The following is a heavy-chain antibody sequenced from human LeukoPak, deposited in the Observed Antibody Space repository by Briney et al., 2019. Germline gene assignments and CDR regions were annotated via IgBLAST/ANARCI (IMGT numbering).Heavy chain of an antibody. J-gene: IGHJ4*02. Sequence: SETLSLTCTVSGGSISSSSYYWGWIRQPPGKGLEWIGSIYCSGSTYYNPSLKSRVTISVDTSKNQFSLKLSSVTAADTAVYYCARNGLLWFGELLWGQGTLVTVSS. CDR1: GGSISSSSYY. V-gene: IGHV4-39*01. D-gene: IGHD3-10*01. CDR3: ARNGLLWFGELL. CDR2: IYCSGST.